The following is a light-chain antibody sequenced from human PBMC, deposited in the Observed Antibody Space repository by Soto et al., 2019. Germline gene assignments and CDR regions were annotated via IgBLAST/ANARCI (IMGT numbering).Light chain of an antibody. CDR2: AAS. V-gene: IGKV1-39*01. J-gene: IGKJ1*01. CDR3: KQSYRFPKT. CDR1: QTVTYY. Sequence: DVQMTQSPSSLSASVEESLTRTCRASQTVTYYLNWYQQKPGKAPKLLIYAASTLQSGVPSRFSGSGSGTELTLTIISLQPEDFATYYCKQSYRFPKTFGRGTKVDIK.